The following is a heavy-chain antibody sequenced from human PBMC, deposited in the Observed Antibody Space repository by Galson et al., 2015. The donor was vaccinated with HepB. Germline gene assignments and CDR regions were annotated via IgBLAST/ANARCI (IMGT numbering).Heavy chain of an antibody. CDR3: CPHLYGGNTFDH. J-gene: IGHJ4*02. Sequence: SLRLSCAASGFTFSKAWVSWVRQAPGKGLEWVGRIKSTADGGTSNYSTPVKGRATMSRDDSKNTLYLQINSLKIEDSAAYYCCPHLYGGNTFDHWGRGTLVTVSS. V-gene: IGHV3-15*01. CDR1: GFTFSKAW. CDR2: IKSTADGGTS. D-gene: IGHD4-23*01.